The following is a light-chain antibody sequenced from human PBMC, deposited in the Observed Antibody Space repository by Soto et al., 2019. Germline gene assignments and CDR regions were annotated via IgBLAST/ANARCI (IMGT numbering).Light chain of an antibody. Sequence: IQFTQSPSSLSASVGDRSTITCLASQDIAIYLAWYQQKPGKAPKLLIYKASTLKSGVPSRFSGSGSGTEFTLTISSLQPDDFATYYCQHYNSYSEAFGQGTKVEIK. V-gene: IGKV1-5*03. CDR1: QDIAIY. CDR3: QHYNSYSEA. J-gene: IGKJ1*01. CDR2: KAS.